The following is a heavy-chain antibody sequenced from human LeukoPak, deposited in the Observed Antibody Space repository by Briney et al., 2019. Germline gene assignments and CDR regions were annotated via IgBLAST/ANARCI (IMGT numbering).Heavy chain of an antibody. CDR1: GFTFGDHA. Sequence: GGSLRLSCTASGFTFGDHAMSWVRQAPGKGLEWVGFIRSKAYGGTTEYAASVKGRFTISRDDSKSIAYLQMNSLKTEDTAVYYCSRGPIQLWLHNAMDVWGEGTTVTVSS. CDR3: SRGPIQLWLHNAMDV. D-gene: IGHD5-18*01. J-gene: IGHJ6*04. V-gene: IGHV3-49*04. CDR2: IRSKAYGGTT.